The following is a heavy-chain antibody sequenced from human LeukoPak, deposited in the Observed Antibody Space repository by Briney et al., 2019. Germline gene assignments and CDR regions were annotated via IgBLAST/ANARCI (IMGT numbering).Heavy chain of an antibody. D-gene: IGHD4-17*01. Sequence: GGSLRLSCAASGFTFSSYSMNWVRQAPGKGLEWVSSISSSSSYIYYADSVKGRFTISRDNAKNSLYLQMNSLRAEDTAVYYCARSVTTGPDDAFDIWGQGTMVTVSS. V-gene: IGHV3-21*01. CDR3: ARSVTTGPDDAFDI. CDR1: GFTFSSYS. J-gene: IGHJ3*02. CDR2: ISSSSSYI.